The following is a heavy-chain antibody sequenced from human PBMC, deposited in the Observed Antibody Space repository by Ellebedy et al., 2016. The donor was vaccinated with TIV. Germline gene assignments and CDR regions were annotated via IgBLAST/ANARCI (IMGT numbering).Heavy chain of an antibody. CDR3: ARDLRRAAYYYYGMDV. CDR1: GYTFTSYY. V-gene: IGHV1-46*01. D-gene: IGHD2-15*01. CDR2: INPSGGST. J-gene: IGHJ6*02. Sequence: ASVKVSXXASGYTFTSYYMHWVRQAPGQGLEWMGIINPSGGSTSYAQKFQGRVTMTRDTSTSTVYMELSSLRSEDTAVYYCARDLRRAAYYYYGMDVWGQGTTVTVSS.